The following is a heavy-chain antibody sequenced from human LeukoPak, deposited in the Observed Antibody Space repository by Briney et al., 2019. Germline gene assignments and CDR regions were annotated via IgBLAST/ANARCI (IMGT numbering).Heavy chain of an antibody. CDR1: GGSISSSSYY. Sequence: SETLSLTCTVSGGSISSSSYYWGWIRQPPGKGLEWIGSTYYSGSSYYNPSLKSRVTISVDTSKNQFSLKLSSVTAADTAVYYCARDRELRFLEDAFDIWGQGTMVTVSS. CDR3: ARDRELRFLEDAFDI. V-gene: IGHV4-39*07. J-gene: IGHJ3*02. D-gene: IGHD3-3*01. CDR2: TYYSGSS.